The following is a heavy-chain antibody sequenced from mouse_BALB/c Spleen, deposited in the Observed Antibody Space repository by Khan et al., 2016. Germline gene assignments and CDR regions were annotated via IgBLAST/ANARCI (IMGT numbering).Heavy chain of an antibody. Sequence: EVQLQESGGGLVQPGGSLKLSCAASGFDFSRYWMSWVRQAPGKGLEWIGEINPDSSTINYKPSLKDKFIISRDNAKNTLYLQMSKVRSEDTALXYCDRLYYYGFVDYWGQGTTLTVSS. CDR1: GFDFSRYW. CDR2: INPDSSTI. D-gene: IGHD1-1*01. CDR3: DRLYYYGFVDY. V-gene: IGHV4-1*02. J-gene: IGHJ2*01.